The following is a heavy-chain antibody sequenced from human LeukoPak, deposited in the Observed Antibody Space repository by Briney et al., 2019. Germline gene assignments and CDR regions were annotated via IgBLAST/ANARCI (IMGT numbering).Heavy chain of an antibody. V-gene: IGHV4-34*01. CDR3: ARVSGSGSYLGY. Sequence: PSETLSLTCAVYGGSFSGYYWSWIRQPPGKGLEWIGEINHSGSTNYNPSLKSRVTISVDTSKNQFSLKLSSVTAADTAVYYCARVSGSGSYLGYWGQGTLVTVSS. D-gene: IGHD3-10*01. CDR2: INHSGST. J-gene: IGHJ4*02. CDR1: GGSFSGYY.